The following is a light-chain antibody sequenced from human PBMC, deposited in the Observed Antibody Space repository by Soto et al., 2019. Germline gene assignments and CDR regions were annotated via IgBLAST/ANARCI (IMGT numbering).Light chain of an antibody. CDR2: DNN. CDR3: VTWDGSLSAFV. Sequence: QSVLTQPPSVSAAPRQKVTISCSGSTSNIGNNYVSWFQQLPGTAPKLLIYDNNRRPSGTPDRFSGSKSGTSATLGITGLQTGDEADYYCVTWDGSLSAFVFGTGTKVTV. CDR1: TSNIGNNY. J-gene: IGLJ1*01. V-gene: IGLV1-51*01.